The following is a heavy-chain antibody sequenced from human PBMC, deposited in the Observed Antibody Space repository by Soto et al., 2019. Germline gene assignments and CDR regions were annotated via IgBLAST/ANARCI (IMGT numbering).Heavy chain of an antibody. CDR3: ARSTYYYDSSGYGFYYFDY. J-gene: IGHJ4*02. CDR2: IYWDDDK. Sequence: GSGPTLVNPTQTLTLTCTFSGFSLSTSGVGVGWIRQPPGKALEWFALIYWDDDKYYSTSLKTRLTISKDTSKNQVVLTMTNMDPVDTATYYCARSTYYYDSSGYGFYYFDYWGQGTLVTVSS. CDR1: GFSLSTSGVG. D-gene: IGHD3-22*01. V-gene: IGHV2-70*01.